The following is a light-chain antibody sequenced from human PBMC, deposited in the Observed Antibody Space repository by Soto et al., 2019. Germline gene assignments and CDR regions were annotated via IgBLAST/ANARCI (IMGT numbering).Light chain of an antibody. V-gene: IGKV3-20*01. CDR2: GAS. J-gene: IGKJ1*01. CDR1: QSVSKSY. CDR3: HHYGSSSWT. Sequence: EIVLTQSPGTLSLSPGERATLSCRASQSVSKSYLAWYQQKPGQAPRLLIYGASRRATGIPDRLSGSGSGTDFTLTISRLEPEDFAVYFCHHYGSSSWTFGQGTKVEIK.